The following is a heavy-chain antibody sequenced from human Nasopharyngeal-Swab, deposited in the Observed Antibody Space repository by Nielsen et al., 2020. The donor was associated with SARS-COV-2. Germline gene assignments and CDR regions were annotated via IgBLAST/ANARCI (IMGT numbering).Heavy chain of an antibody. CDR2: INPNSGGT. CDR3: ARDRSASWSALDV. J-gene: IGHJ6*04. CDR1: GYTFTGYY. Sequence: ASVKVSCKASGYTFTGYYIHWVRQAPGQGLEWMGWINPNSGGTNYAQKFQGGVTMTRDTSISTAYMELSSLRSDDTAMYYCARDRSASWSALDVWGKGTTVTVSS. D-gene: IGHD6-13*01. V-gene: IGHV1-2*02.